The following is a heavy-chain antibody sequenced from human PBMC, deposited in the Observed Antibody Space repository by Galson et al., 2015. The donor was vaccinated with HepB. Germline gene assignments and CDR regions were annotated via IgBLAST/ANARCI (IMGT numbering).Heavy chain of an antibody. CDR1: GFTFSGYY. CDR3: ARDRENSGYDHYYYYGMDV. CDR2: ISSSSSYT. J-gene: IGHJ6*02. V-gene: IGHV3-11*06. Sequence: SLRLSCAASGFTFSGYYMSWIRQAPGKGLEWVSYISSSSSYTNYADSVKGRFTISRDNAKNSLYLQMNSLRAEDTAVYYCARDRENSGYDHYYYYGMDVWGQGTTVTVSS. D-gene: IGHD5-12*01.